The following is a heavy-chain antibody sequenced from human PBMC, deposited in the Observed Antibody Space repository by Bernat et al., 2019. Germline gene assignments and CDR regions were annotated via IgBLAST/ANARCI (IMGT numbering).Heavy chain of an antibody. CDR1: GGTFSSYA. J-gene: IGHJ5*02. D-gene: IGHD1-14*01. Sequence: QVQLVQSVAEVKKPGSSVTVSCKASGGTFSSYAISWVRQAPGQGLEWMGGIIPIFVTANYAQKFQGRGTITADESTSTDYMELSSLRSEETAVYYCARDVLTGRFDPWGQGTLVTVSS. V-gene: IGHV1-69*01. CDR2: IIPIFVTA. CDR3: ARDVLTGRFDP.